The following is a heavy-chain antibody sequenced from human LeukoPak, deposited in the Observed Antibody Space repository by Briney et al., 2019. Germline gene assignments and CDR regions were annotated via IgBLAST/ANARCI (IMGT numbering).Heavy chain of an antibody. J-gene: IGHJ4*02. D-gene: IGHD4-17*01. V-gene: IGHV1-2*02. CDR2: INPNSGGT. Sequence: ASVKVSCKASGYSFTGYYMHWVRQAPGQGLEWMGWINPNSGGTNYAQKFQGRVTMTRDTSISTAYMELSRLRSDDTAVYYCRTDRYGDYGDYIDYWGQGTLVTVSS. CDR1: GYSFTGYY. CDR3: RTDRYGDYGDYIDY.